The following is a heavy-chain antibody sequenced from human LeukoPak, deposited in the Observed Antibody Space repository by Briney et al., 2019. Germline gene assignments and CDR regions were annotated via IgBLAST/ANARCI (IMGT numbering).Heavy chain of an antibody. CDR2: INPNSGGT. CDR3: ARVLRALNWFDP. Sequence: ASVKVSCKASGYTFTSYGISWVRQAPGQGLEWMGWINPNSGGTNYAQKFQGRVTMTRDTSISTAYMELSRLRSDDTAVYYCARVLRALNWFDPWGQGTLVTVSS. D-gene: IGHD3-16*01. J-gene: IGHJ5*02. V-gene: IGHV1-2*02. CDR1: GYTFTSYG.